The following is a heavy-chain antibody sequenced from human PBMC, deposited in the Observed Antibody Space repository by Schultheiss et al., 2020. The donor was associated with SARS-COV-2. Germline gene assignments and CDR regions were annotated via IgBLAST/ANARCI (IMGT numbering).Heavy chain of an antibody. J-gene: IGHJ6*02. CDR2: ISGSGGST. V-gene: IGHV3-23*01. CDR1: GFTFSSYA. Sequence: GESLKISCAASGFTFSSYAMSWVRQAPGKGLEWVSAISGSGGSTYYADSVKGRFTISRDNSKNTLYLQMNSLRAEDTAVYYCANDLTWGLQLTDYYYYGMDVWGQGTTVTVSS. D-gene: IGHD4-11*01. CDR3: ANDLTWGLQLTDYYYYGMDV.